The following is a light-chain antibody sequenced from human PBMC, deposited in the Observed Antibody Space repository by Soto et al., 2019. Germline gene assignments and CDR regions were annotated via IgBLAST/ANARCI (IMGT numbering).Light chain of an antibody. CDR2: KAS. Sequence: IQMTQSPFSVSASVGDRVTITCRASQGISSWLVWYQQKPGKSPTLLIYKASNLQTGVPSRFSGSGSGTEFTLPISSLQPEDFATYYCQQTSSFPLTFGGGTKVEMK. V-gene: IGKV1-12*01. J-gene: IGKJ4*01. CDR1: QGISSW. CDR3: QQTSSFPLT.